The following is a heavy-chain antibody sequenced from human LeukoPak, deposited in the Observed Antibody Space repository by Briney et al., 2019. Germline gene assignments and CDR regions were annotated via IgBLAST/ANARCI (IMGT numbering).Heavy chain of an antibody. J-gene: IGHJ5*02. V-gene: IGHV1-69*04. CDR2: IIPIFGIA. D-gene: IGHD3-3*01. Sequence: SVTVSCKASGGTFSSYAISWVRQAPGQGLEWMGRIIPIFGIANYAQKFQGRVTITADKSTSTAYMELSSLRSEDTAVYYCARVLEYSGRWFDTWGQGTLVTVSS. CDR3: ARVLEYSGRWFDT. CDR1: GGTFSSYA.